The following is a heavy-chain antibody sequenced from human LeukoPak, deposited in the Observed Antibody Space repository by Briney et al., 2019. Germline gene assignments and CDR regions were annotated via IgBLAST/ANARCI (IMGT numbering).Heavy chain of an antibody. CDR3: ASPRNYYDSSGYIFY. J-gene: IGHJ4*02. V-gene: IGHV3-21*01. D-gene: IGHD3-22*01. Sequence: GGSLRLSCAASGFTFSSYSMNWVRQAPGKGLEWVSSISSSSSYIYYADSVKGRFTTSRDNAKNSLYLQMNSLRAEDTAMYYCASPRNYYDSSGYIFYWGQGTLVTVSS. CDR1: GFTFSSYS. CDR2: ISSSSSYI.